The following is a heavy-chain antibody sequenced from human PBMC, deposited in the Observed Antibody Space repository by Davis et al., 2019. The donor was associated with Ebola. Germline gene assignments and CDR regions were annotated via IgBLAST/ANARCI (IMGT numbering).Heavy chain of an antibody. J-gene: IGHJ3*02. Sequence: GESLKISCAASGFTFSSYAMHWVRQAPGKGLEWVAVISYDGDNRYYADSVKGRFTISRENSRNTLYLQMNSLRTEDTAVYYCARGSVRFLEWLSQNAFDMWGQGTMVTVSS. V-gene: IGHV3-30-3*01. CDR1: GFTFSSYA. CDR2: ISYDGDNR. CDR3: ARGSVRFLEWLSQNAFDM. D-gene: IGHD3-3*01.